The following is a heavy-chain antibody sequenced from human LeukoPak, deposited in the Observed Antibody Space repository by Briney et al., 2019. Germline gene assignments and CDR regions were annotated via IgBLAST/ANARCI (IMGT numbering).Heavy chain of an antibody. D-gene: IGHD2-21*02. CDR2: IYSTGSS. Sequence: SETLSLTCTVSGGSISGYYWGCIRQAAGKGLEWIGRIYSTGSSDYNPSLKSRVTMSIDTSRNQFSLRLSSVTAADTAIYYCAREHPTAIATDYWGQGTLVTVSS. CDR3: AREHPTAIATDY. J-gene: IGHJ4*02. V-gene: IGHV4-4*07. CDR1: GGSISGYY.